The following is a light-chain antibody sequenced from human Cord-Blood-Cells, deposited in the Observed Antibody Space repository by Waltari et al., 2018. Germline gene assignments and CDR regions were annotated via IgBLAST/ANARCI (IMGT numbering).Light chain of an antibody. CDR2: LSS. CDR3: MQALQSYS. V-gene: IGKV2-28*01. J-gene: IGKJ2*03. CDR1: QSLLHSNGYNY. Sequence: IVMTQSPLSLPVTPGEPASLSCRSSQSLLHSNGYNYLDWYLHKPGQSPHLRMYLSSHRVSGVQDRFSGIESGSDFTLKISRVEAEDVGVDYCMQALQSYSFGQGTELENK.